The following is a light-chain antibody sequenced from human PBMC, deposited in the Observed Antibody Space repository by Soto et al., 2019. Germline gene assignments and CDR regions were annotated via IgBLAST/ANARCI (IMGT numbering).Light chain of an antibody. J-gene: IGKJ3*01. CDR2: AAS. CDR3: QLYGFLPFT. V-gene: IGKV3-20*01. Sequence: VLSQYQGPISFSPGERATLSCRSSQSVSVNSLAWYQQKGGQAPRLLIYAASTRATGVPDRFSGTGSGTDFALTISRLETDDSTVYYCQLYGFLPFTFGPGGIVDIK. CDR1: QSVSVNS.